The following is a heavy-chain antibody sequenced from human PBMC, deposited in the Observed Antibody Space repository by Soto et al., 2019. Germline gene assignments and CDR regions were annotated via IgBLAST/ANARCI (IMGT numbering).Heavy chain of an antibody. Sequence: QVQLVQSGAEVKKPGSSVKVSCKASGGTFSSYAISWVRQAPGQGLEWMGGIIPIFGTANYAQKFQGRVTITADKSTSTAYMELSSLRSEDTAVYYCARWRGYCSGGSCYSLYYFDYWCQGTLVTVSS. D-gene: IGHD2-15*01. CDR2: IIPIFGTA. V-gene: IGHV1-69*06. CDR1: GGTFSSYA. CDR3: ARWRGYCSGGSCYSLYYFDY. J-gene: IGHJ4*02.